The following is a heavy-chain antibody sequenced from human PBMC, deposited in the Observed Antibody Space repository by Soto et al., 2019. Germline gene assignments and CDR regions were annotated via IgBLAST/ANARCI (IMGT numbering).Heavy chain of an antibody. CDR3: DRVPTFGTTMPRYSFDP. CDR2: IIPLFGTT. J-gene: IGHJ5*02. CDR1: GRTFSSYA. D-gene: IGHD3-16*01. V-gene: IGHV1-69*13. Sequence: SVKVSCKASGRTFSSYAISWVRQAPGQGLEWMGWIIPLFGTTNYAQKFQCRVTITPDESPSTAYKELSSLRSDDTAVYSCDRVPTFGTTMPRYSFDPWGQGTLVTVSS.